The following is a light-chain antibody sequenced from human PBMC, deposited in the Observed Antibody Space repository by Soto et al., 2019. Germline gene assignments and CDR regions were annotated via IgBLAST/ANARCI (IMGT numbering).Light chain of an antibody. CDR2: EVT. CDR1: SSDVGTYNR. CDR3: SSYTSSSTPDV. Sequence: QSVLTQPPSVSGSPGQSVTISCTGTSSDVGTYNRVSWYQHPPGKAPKLMIYEVTNRPSGVSNRFSGSKSGNTASLTISGLQAEDEADYYCSSYTSSSTPDVFGTGTKVTVL. V-gene: IGLV2-18*02. J-gene: IGLJ1*01.